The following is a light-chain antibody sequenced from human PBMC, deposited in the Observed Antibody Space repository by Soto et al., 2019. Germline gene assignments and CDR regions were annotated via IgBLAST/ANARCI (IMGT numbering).Light chain of an antibody. J-gene: IGLJ1*01. CDR1: SGDIGSYNR. V-gene: IGLV2-14*01. CDR2: EVT. Sequence: QSALTQPASVSGSPGQSITISCTGTSGDIGSYNRVSWYQQHPGKAPKLIIYEVTDRPSGVSNRFSASTSGNTASLTISGLQAEDEAEYYCSSYTNINTRACVFGTGTKVTVL. CDR3: SSYTNINTRACV.